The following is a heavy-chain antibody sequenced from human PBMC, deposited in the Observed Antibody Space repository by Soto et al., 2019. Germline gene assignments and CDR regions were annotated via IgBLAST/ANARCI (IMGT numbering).Heavy chain of an antibody. V-gene: IGHV1-18*01. D-gene: IGHD3-9*01. J-gene: IGHJ4*02. CDR3: ARDEGGYDILTGYYKAHHFDY. CDR1: GYTFTHFY. Sequence: QVHLEQSGAEVKKPGDSVKVSCKASGYTFTHFYITWVRQAPGQGLEWMGAISPHNFNTNFAQKFQGRVTLTTDTSTNTAYMELRSLTSDDTAVYYCARDEGGYDILTGYYKAHHFDYWGQGGLVTVSS. CDR2: ISPHNFNT.